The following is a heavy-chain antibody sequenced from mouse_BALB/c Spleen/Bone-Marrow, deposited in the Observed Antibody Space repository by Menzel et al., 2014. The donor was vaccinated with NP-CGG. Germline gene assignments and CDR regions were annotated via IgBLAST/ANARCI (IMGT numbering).Heavy chain of an antibody. CDR2: INPYNGDT. CDR1: GYSFTGYF. V-gene: IGHV1-37*01. D-gene: IGHD1-1*01. J-gene: IGHJ4*01. Sequence: VQLQQSGPELVKPGASVKISCKASGYSFTGYFMNWVKQSHGKGLEWIGRINPYNGDTFYNQKFKGKATLTVDKSSSTAHMELLSLTSEDSAVYYRGGVTTVVAKNYYYAMDYWGQGTSVTVSS. CDR3: GGVTTVVAKNYYYAMDY.